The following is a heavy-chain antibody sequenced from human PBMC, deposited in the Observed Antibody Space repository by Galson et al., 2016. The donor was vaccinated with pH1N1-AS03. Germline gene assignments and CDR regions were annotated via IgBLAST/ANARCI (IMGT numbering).Heavy chain of an antibody. V-gene: IGHV4-34*01. CDR1: VGSFSGYY. J-gene: IGHJ4*02. D-gene: IGHD4-17*01. Sequence: ETLSLTCAVYVGSFSGYYWSWIRQPPGQGLEWIGEINHSGNTNYNPSLKSRVTISVDTSKNQFSLKPTSVTAADTAVYYCARAYGYGDYGIDYWGQGTLVTVSS. CDR3: ARAYGYGDYGIDY. CDR2: INHSGNT.